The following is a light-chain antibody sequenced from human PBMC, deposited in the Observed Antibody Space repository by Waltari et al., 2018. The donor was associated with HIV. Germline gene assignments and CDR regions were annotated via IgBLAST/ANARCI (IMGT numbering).Light chain of an antibody. Sequence: QSALTQPASVSGSPGQSITISCTGTSSDVGGYQHVSWFKQHPGKAPKLMIYEVSNRPSGVSNRFSGSKSGNTASLTISGLQAEDEADYYCASYTTSDFLLFGGGTKLTVL. CDR2: EVS. CDR1: SSDVGGYQH. V-gene: IGLV2-14*01. J-gene: IGLJ3*02. CDR3: ASYTTSDFLL.